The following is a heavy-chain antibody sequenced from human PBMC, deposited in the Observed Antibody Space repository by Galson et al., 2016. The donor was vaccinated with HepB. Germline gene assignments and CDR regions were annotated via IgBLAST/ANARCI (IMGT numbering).Heavy chain of an antibody. Sequence: SLRLSCAASGFTFSSYGMHWVRQAPGKGLEWVAVIWYDGSNKYYGDSVKGRCTISRDNSKNTLYLQMSSLRTDDTAVYFCAREWESSTGWKPGYWGPGTLVTVSS. D-gene: IGHD2-8*02. CDR2: IWYDGSNK. CDR3: AREWESSTGWKPGY. V-gene: IGHV3-33*01. CDR1: GFTFSSYG. J-gene: IGHJ4*02.